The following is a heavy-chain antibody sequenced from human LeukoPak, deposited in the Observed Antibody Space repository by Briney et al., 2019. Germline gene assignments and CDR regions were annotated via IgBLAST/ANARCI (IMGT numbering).Heavy chain of an antibody. V-gene: IGHV4-39*07. CDR2: IYYSGST. CDR1: GGSISSSSYY. CDR3: ARAVMREPPGY. D-gene: IGHD1-26*01. Sequence: SETLSLTCTVSGGSISSSSYYWGWIRQPPGKGLEWIGSIYYSGSTYYNPSLKSRVTISVDTSKNQFSLKLSSVTAADTAVYYCARAVMREPPGYWGQGTLVTVSS. J-gene: IGHJ4*02.